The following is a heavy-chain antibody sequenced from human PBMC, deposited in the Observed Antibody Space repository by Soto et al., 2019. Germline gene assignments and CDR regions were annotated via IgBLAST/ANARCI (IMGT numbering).Heavy chain of an antibody. CDR1: GFTFSSSG. CDR2: IWYDGSNK. V-gene: IGHV3-33*01. D-gene: IGHD2-15*01. J-gene: IGHJ6*02. CDR3: AREGCSGGSCYSYYGMDV. Sequence: GGSLRLSCAASGFTFSSSGVHWVRQAPGKGLEWVAVIWYDGSNKYYADSVKGRFTISRDNSKNTLYLQMNSLRAEDTAVYYCAREGCSGGSCYSYYGMDVWGQGTTVTVSS.